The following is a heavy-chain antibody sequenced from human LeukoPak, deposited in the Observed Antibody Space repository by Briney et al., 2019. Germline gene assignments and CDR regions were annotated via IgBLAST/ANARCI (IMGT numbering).Heavy chain of an antibody. CDR2: VSSSGGTT. CDR3: AKNGDRGAYCSGGSCYPYYYYYMDV. J-gene: IGHJ6*03. Sequence: GGSLRLSCAASGFTFSSYAMSWVRQAPGKGLEWVSAVSSSGGTTYYADSVKGRFTISRDNSKNTLSLQMNSLRAEDTAIYYCAKNGDRGAYCSGGSCYPYYYYYMDVWGKGTTVTISS. V-gene: IGHV3-23*01. D-gene: IGHD2-15*01. CDR1: GFTFSSYA.